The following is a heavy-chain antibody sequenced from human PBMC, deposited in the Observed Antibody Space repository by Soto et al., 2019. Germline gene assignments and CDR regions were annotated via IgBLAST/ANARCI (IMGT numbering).Heavy chain of an antibody. D-gene: IGHD3-22*01. CDR3: ARDRGPSSGYYPYWFDP. CDR2: IIPIFGTA. Sequence: QVQLVQSGAEVKKPGSSVKVSCKASGGTFSSYAITWVRQAPGQGLEWMGGIIPIFGTANYAQKCQARVTITADESTSRAYMELSSLRSEDTAVYYCARDRGPSSGYYPYWFDPWGQGTLVTVSS. J-gene: IGHJ5*02. CDR1: GGTFSSYA. V-gene: IGHV1-69*12.